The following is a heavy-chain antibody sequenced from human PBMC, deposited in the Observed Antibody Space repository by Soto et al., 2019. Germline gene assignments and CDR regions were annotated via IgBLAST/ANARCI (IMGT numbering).Heavy chain of an antibody. J-gene: IGHJ6*02. Sequence: QVQLQESGPGLVKPSETLSLTCTVSGGSISSYYWSWIRQPPGKGLEWIGYIYYSGITNYNPSLNNRVTISGDTAKSQFSLKLGSVTAVDTAVYYCARYKSNYYYGMDVWGQGTTVTVSS. CDR3: ARYKSNYYYGMDV. CDR1: GGSISSYY. CDR2: IYYSGIT. V-gene: IGHV4-59*01. D-gene: IGHD1-20*01.